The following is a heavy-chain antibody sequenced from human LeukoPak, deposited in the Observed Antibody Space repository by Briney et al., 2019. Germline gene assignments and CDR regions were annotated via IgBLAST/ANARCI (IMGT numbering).Heavy chain of an antibody. V-gene: IGHV4-61*02. D-gene: IGHD5-18*01. CDR1: GGSIGRGSYY. CDR3: ARDICGYNYGCFDS. CDR2: IFSTGST. Sequence: PSQTLSLTCAVSGGSIGRGSYYWAWIRQPAGKAPEWIGRIFSTGSTSYNPSLKSRVTILVDTSKNQFSLNLSSVTAADTAVYYCARDICGYNYGCFDSWGQGTLVTVSS. J-gene: IGHJ4*02.